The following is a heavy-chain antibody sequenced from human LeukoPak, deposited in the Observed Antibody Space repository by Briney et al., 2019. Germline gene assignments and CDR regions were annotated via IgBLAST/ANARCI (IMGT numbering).Heavy chain of an antibody. CDR1: GFTFSSYW. J-gene: IGHJ6*03. Sequence: PGGSLRLSCAASGFTFSSYWMSWVRQAPGKGLEWVANIKQDGSEKYYVDSVKGRFTISRDNAKNSLYLQMNSLRAEDTAVYYCARDSGYDYYYYYYMDVWGKGTTVTVSS. V-gene: IGHV3-7*01. D-gene: IGHD5-12*01. CDR3: ARDSGYDYYYYYYMDV. CDR2: IKQDGSEK.